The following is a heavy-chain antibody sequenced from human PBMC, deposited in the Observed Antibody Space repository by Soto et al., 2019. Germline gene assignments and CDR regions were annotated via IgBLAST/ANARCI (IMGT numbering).Heavy chain of an antibody. CDR3: AKDLPYSSGWYEIPDAFNI. J-gene: IGHJ3*02. D-gene: IGHD6-19*01. CDR2: ISGGGGKT. Sequence: GGSLRLSCTASGFPFTSYAMSWVRQAPGKGLEWVSVISGGGGKTYYADFVKGRFTISRDNSKNTLYLQMNSLRAEDTAVYYCAKDLPYSSGWYEIPDAFNIWGQGTVVTVSS. V-gene: IGHV3-23*01. CDR1: GFPFTSYA.